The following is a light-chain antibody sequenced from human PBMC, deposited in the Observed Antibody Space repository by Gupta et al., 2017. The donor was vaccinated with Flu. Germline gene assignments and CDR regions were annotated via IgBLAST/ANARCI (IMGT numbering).Light chain of an antibody. V-gene: IGLV2-14*01. CDR2: EVI. CDR1: SSEVGGYNY. Sequence: TISCTGTSSEVGGYNYVAWYQHHPGKARKLMVYEVIKRPSGVSNRFSGSKSGNPASLTISGLQAEDEADYYCSSDTSSNALEFGGGTKLTVL. J-gene: IGLJ3*02. CDR3: SSDTSSNALE.